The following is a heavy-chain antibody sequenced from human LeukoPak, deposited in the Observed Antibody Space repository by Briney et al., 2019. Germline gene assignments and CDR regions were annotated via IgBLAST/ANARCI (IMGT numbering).Heavy chain of an antibody. CDR1: GGSISSSSYY. CDR3: ARHSSPQYSYGYPSILFYFDY. J-gene: IGHJ4*02. D-gene: IGHD5-18*01. CDR2: IYYSGST. Sequence: ASETLSLTCTVSGGSISSSSYYWGWIRQPPGKGLEWIGSIYYSGSTYYNPSLKSRVTISVDTSKNQFSLKLSSVTAADTAVYYCARHSSPQYSYGYPSILFYFDYWGQGTLVTVSS. V-gene: IGHV4-39*01.